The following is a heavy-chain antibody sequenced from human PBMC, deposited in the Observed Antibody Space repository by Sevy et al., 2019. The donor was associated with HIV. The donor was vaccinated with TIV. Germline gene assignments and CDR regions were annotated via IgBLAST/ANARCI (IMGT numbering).Heavy chain of an antibody. CDR2: IYSGGST. CDR3: ARGLYYYYGMDV. V-gene: IGHV3-53*01. Sequence: QLGGSLRLSCAASGFTVSSNYMSWVRQAPGKGLEWVSVIYSGGSTYYADSVKGRFTISRDNSKNTLYLQMNSLRAEDTAVYYCARGLYYYYGMDVWGQGTTVTVSS. CDR1: GFTVSSNY. J-gene: IGHJ6*02.